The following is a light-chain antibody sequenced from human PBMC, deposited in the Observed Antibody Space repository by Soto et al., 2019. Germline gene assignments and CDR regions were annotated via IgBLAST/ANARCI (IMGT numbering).Light chain of an antibody. V-gene: IGKV1-9*01. CDR1: QGIDSS. J-gene: IGKJ5*01. CDR2: AAS. CDR3: QQLNSYPIT. Sequence: ILLTQSPSSLSASVGDRVTITCRASQGIDSSFAWYQQKPGKAPKLLIYAASSLQSGVPSRFSGSGSGTDFTLTISSLQSEDFATYYCQQLNSYPITFGQGTRLEIK.